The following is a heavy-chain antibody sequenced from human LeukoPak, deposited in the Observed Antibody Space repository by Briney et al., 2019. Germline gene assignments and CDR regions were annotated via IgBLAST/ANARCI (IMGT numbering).Heavy chain of an antibody. V-gene: IGHV4-59*08. J-gene: IGHJ4*02. CDR2: IYYSGST. Sequence: PSETLSLTCTVSGGSITSYHWSWIRQPPGKGLGWIGHIYYSGSTNYNPSLKSRVTISVDTSTNQFSLKLSSVTAADTAVYYCARGTMTTVTYYFDYWGQGTLVTVSS. D-gene: IGHD4-17*01. CDR3: ARGTMTTVTYYFDY. CDR1: GGSITSYH.